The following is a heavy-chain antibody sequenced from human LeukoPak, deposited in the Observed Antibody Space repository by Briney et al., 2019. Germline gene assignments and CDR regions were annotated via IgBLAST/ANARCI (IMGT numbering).Heavy chain of an antibody. CDR3: AKEIEFIVEDDY. CDR1: GFTFSSYS. J-gene: IGHJ4*02. Sequence: GGSLRLSCAASGFTFSSYSMNWVRQAPGKGLEWVSSISSSSSYIYYADSVKGRFTISRDNAKNSLYLQMNSMRAKDTAVYYYAKEIEFIVEDDYWGQRTLVTVSS. D-gene: IGHD3-22*01. V-gene: IGHV3-21*04. CDR2: ISSSSSYI.